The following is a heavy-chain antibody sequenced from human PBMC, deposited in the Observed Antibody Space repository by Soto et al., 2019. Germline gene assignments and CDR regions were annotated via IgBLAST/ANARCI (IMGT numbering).Heavy chain of an antibody. J-gene: IGHJ5*02. Sequence: QVQLVQSGAEVKKPGASVKVSCKASGYTFTSYGISCVRQAPGQGLEWMGWISAYNGNTNYAQKLQGRVTMTTDTXTXXAYMELRSLRSDDTAVYYCARDPPYSSGWYAGFDPWGQGTLVTVSS. CDR1: GYTFTSYG. CDR2: ISAYNGNT. CDR3: ARDPPYSSGWYAGFDP. V-gene: IGHV1-18*01. D-gene: IGHD6-19*01.